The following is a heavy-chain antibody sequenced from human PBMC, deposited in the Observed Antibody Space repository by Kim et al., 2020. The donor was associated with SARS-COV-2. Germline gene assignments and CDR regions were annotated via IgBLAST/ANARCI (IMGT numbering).Heavy chain of an antibody. Sequence: SETLSLTCTVSGGSISSGDYYWSWIRQPPGKGLEWIGYIYYSGSTYYNPSLKSRVTISVDTSKNQFSLKLSSVTAADTAVYYCARDLSYYYDSSGPKAFDIWGQGTMVTVSS. J-gene: IGHJ3*02. V-gene: IGHV4-30-4*01. CDR3: ARDLSYYYDSSGPKAFDI. D-gene: IGHD3-22*01. CDR2: IYYSGST. CDR1: GGSISSGDYY.